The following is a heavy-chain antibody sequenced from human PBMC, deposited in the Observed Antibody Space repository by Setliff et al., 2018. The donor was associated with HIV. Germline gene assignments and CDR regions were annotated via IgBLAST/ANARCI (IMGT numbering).Heavy chain of an antibody. D-gene: IGHD6-13*01. Sequence: GGSLRLSCAASGFIFDRYGMHWVRQAPGKGPEWVALIWYDGSHETYADSVRGRFSISRDNSKNTLYLQMDSLRPEDTGFYYCAKDPFTSSWYGFDYWGQGALVTVSS. CDR3: AKDPFTSSWYGFDY. CDR2: IWYDGSHE. V-gene: IGHV3-30*02. J-gene: IGHJ4*02. CDR1: GFIFDRYG.